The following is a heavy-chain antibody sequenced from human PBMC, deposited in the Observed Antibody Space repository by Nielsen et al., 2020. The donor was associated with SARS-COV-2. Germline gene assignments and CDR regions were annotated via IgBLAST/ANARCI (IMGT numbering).Heavy chain of an antibody. CDR2: ISWNSGSI. CDR3: ARGYYDFWSGHLDSNGIDY. V-gene: IGHV3-9*01. Sequence: WIRQPPGKGLEWVSGISWNSGSIGYADSVKGRFTISRDNAKNSLYLQMNSLRAEDTALYYCARGYYDFWSGHLDSNGIDYWGQGTLVTVSS. D-gene: IGHD3-3*01. J-gene: IGHJ4*02.